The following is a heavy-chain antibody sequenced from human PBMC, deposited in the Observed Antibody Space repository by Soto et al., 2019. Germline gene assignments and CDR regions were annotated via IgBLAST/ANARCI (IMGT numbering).Heavy chain of an antibody. V-gene: IGHV4-59*08. CDR2: IYYGRTT. J-gene: IGHJ4*02. Sequence: PSETLSLTCRLSGGSFSPNYWGWFRQSPGKGLEWVGYIYYGRTTSYNPSLKSRVTISLETSKSHFSLRLSSVTAADTAVYYCARLGAYYQSLDYWGQGTLVTVSS. D-gene: IGHD2-21*01. CDR3: ARLGAYYQSLDY. CDR1: GGSFSPNY.